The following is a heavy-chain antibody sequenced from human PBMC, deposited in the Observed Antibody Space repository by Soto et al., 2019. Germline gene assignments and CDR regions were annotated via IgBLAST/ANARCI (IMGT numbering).Heavy chain of an antibody. V-gene: IGHV4-59*01. CDR1: GGSISSYY. CDR3: ARAHSSSWSFHFDY. CDR2: IYYSGST. Sequence: ETLSLTCTVSGGSISSYYWSWIRQPPGKGLEWIGYIYYSGSTNYNPSLKSRVTISVDTSKNQFSLKLSSVTAADTAVYYCARAHSSSWSFHFDYWGQGTLVTVSS. D-gene: IGHD6-13*01. J-gene: IGHJ4*02.